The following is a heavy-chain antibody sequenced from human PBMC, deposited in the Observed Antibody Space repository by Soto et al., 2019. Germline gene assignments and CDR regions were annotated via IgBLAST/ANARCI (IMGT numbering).Heavy chain of an antibody. V-gene: IGHV1-8*01. CDR3: AIDESDDYVWGIFRS. CDR2: LNPNTGNS. J-gene: IGHJ5*02. Sequence: QVQLVQSGAEVRKPGASVKVSCEASGYTFTSYDIYWVRQATGQGLEWMGWLNPNTGNSGYAQKFQGRITVTSDTSINTFHMELSSLRSEDTAVYYCAIDESDDYVWGIFRSWGQGTPVTVSS. CDR1: GYTFTSYD. D-gene: IGHD3-16*02.